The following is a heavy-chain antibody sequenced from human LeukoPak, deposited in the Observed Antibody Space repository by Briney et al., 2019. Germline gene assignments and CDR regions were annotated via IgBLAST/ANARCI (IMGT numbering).Heavy chain of an antibody. Sequence: ASVKVSCKASGYTFTSYYMHWVRQAPGQGLEWMGIINPSGGSTSYAQKFQGRVTMARDTSTSTVYMELSSLRSEGTAVYYCAIDPVGNTMVRGVPFDYWGQGTLVTVSS. CDR2: INPSGGST. V-gene: IGHV1-46*01. CDR3: AIDPVGNTMVRGVPFDY. D-gene: IGHD3-10*01. J-gene: IGHJ4*02. CDR1: GYTFTSYY.